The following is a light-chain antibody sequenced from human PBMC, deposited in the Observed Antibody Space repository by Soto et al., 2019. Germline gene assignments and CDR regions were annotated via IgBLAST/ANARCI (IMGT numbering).Light chain of an antibody. J-gene: IGLJ1*01. CDR3: SSYTSSSTYV. CDR1: ISDVGFYAR. V-gene: IGLV2-18*02. CDR2: DVT. Sequence: HSALTQPPSVSGSPGQSVTISCTGTISDVGFYARVSWYQQPPGTAPKLLIYDVTSRPSGVPDRFSGSQSGKTASLTISGLRAEDEADYYCSSYTSSSTYVFGPGTKVTVL.